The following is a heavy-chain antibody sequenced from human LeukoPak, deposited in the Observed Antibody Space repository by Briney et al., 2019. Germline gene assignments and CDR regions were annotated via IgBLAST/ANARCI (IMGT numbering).Heavy chain of an antibody. V-gene: IGHV3-23*01. CDR3: AKDLTSGDYVT. Sequence: GGSLRLSCAASGFTFSSYAMSWVRQAPGKGLEWVSAISGSGGSTYYADSVKGRFTISRDNSKNTLYLQMNSLRAENTAVYYCAKDLTSGDYVTWGQGTLVTVSS. J-gene: IGHJ4*02. D-gene: IGHD4-17*01. CDR2: ISGSGGST. CDR1: GFTFSSYA.